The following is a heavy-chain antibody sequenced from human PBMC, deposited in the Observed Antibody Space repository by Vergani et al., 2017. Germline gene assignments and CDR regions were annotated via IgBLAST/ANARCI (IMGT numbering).Heavy chain of an antibody. Sequence: QVTLRESGPALVKPTQTLTLTCTFSGFSLSTSGMCVSWIRQPPGKALEWLALIDWDDDKYYSTSLKTRLTISKDTSKNQGVLTMNNMDPVDTATYYCARVHSSDGYNDDAFDIWGQGTMVTVSS. CDR3: ARVHSSDGYNDDAFDI. CDR1: GFSLSTSGMC. V-gene: IGHV2-70*01. J-gene: IGHJ3*02. D-gene: IGHD5-24*01. CDR2: IDWDDDK.